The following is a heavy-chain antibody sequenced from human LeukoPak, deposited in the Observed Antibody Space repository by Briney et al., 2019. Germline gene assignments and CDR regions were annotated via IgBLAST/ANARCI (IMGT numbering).Heavy chain of an antibody. CDR2: LPPDELGI. CDR3: AKFEQWLVHQSYYFDY. D-gene: IGHD6-19*01. CDR1: GFTFTNYW. V-gene: IGHV3-74*01. J-gene: IGHJ4*02. Sequence: GGSLRLSCAASGFTFTNYWMHWVRQAPGMGLVWVSRLPPDELGIIYADSVKGRFTVSRDNAKNTVYLQMNSLRAEDTAVYYCAKFEQWLVHQSYYFDYWGQGTLVTVSS.